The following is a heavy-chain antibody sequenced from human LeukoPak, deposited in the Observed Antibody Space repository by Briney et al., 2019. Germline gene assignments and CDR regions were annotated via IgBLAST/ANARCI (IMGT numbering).Heavy chain of an antibody. CDR1: GDSVSSYY. J-gene: IGHJ4*02. CDR2: IYYSESA. V-gene: IGHV4-59*02. CDR3: ARKRSFDL. D-gene: IGHD3-9*01. Sequence: SETLSLTCTVSGDSVSSYYWSWIRQPPGKRLEWIGCIYYSESATYNPSLKSRVTISLDTSKNQFFLKLSSVTAADTAVYLCARKRSFDLWGQGTLVTVSS.